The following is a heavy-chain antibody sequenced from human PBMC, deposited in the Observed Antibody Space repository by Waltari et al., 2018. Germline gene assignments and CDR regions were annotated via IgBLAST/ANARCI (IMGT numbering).Heavy chain of an antibody. J-gene: IGHJ4*02. V-gene: IGHV3-48*04. CDR3: VRDPDALDY. Sequence: EVQLVESGRGLVQPGGSLRISCAASGSTFSAYSMTWLRQAAGKGLEWVSNIRRTGTIYYADSVKGRFTISRDNAKSSLFLQMNSLRAEDTAVYYCVRDPDALDYWGQGTLVTVSS. CDR1: GSTFSAYS. D-gene: IGHD2-8*01. CDR2: IRRTGTI.